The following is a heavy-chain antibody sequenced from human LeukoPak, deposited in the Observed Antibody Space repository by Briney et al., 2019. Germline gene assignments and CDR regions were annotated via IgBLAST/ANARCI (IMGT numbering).Heavy chain of an antibody. V-gene: IGHV4-38-2*02. CDR2: IYHSGST. CDR3: ARDYGDYGEYFDY. D-gene: IGHD4-17*01. CDR1: GYSISSGYY. J-gene: IGHJ4*02. Sequence: SETLSLTCTVSGYSISSGYYWGWIRQPPGKGLEWIGSIYHSGSTYYNPSLKSRVTISVDTSKNQFSLKLSSVTAADTAVYYCARDYGDYGEYFDYWGRGTLVTVSS.